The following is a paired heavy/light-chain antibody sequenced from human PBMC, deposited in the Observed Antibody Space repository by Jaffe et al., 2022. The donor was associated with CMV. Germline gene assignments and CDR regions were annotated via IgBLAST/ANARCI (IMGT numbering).Light chain of an antibody. Sequence: DIQMTQSPSSLSASVGDRVTITCRASQGISNYLAWFQQKPGKAPKSLIYAASSLQSGVPSKFSGSGSGTDFTLTISSLQPEDFATYYCQQYNSYPWTFGQGTRVEI. CDR2: AAS. CDR3: QQYNSYPWT. CDR1: QGISNY. V-gene: IGKV1-16*02. J-gene: IGKJ1*01.
Heavy chain of an antibody. Sequence: QVQLVQSGAEVKRPGASVRVSCKASGYTFTNYYLHWVRQAPGQGLEWMGVIDPTSGSTTYAQTFQGRVTMTRDTSTRTVYMELSSLRSEDTAVYYCTRYYGGDSPLFDYWGQGTLVTVYS. V-gene: IGHV1-46*01. CDR1: GYTFTNYY. D-gene: IGHD2-21*02. CDR2: IDPTSGST. CDR3: TRYYGGDSPLFDY. J-gene: IGHJ4*02.